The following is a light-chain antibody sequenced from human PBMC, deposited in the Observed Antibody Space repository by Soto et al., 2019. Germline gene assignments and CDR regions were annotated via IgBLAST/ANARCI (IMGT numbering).Light chain of an antibody. V-gene: IGLV1-47*01. CDR1: SSNIGSNY. J-gene: IGLJ2*01. CDR3: AAWDDSLSANVV. CDR2: RNN. Sequence: QSVLTQPPSASVTPGQRVTISCSGSSSNIGSNYVYWYQQLPGTAPKLLIYRNNQRPSGVPDRFSGSKSGTSASLAISGLRSEDEADYYCAAWDDSLSANVVFGGGTKVTVL.